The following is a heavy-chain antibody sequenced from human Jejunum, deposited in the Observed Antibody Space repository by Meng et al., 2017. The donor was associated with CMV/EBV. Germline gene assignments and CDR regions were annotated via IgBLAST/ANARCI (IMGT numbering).Heavy chain of an antibody. CDR2: VSSVSSYT. CDR3: ARDRYCTNGVCYTHFDS. D-gene: IGHD2-8*01. J-gene: IGHJ4*02. CDR1: GFTFDDYY. Sequence: QVQLVESGGGFVKPGGSLRLSCAASGFTFDDYYMNWIRQAPGKGLEWVSSVSSVSSYTNYADSVKGRFTISRDNAKNSLYLQMNSLRAEDTAVYYCARDRYCTNGVCYTHFDSWGQGTLVTVSS. V-gene: IGHV3-11*06.